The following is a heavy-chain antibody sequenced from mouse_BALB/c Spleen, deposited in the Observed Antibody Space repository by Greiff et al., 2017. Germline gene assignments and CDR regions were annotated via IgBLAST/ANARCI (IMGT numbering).Heavy chain of an antibody. D-gene: IGHD1-1*01. V-gene: IGHV1S137*01. CDR2: ISTYYGDA. Sequence: QVQLQQSGAELVRPGVSVKISCKGSGYTFTDYAMHWVKQSHAKSLEWIGVISTYYGDASYIQKFKGKATMTVDKSSSTAYMELARLTSEDSAIYYCARKGGYGSSYWYFDVWGAGTTVTVSS. CDR1: GYTFTDYA. J-gene: IGHJ1*01. CDR3: ARKGGYGSSYWYFDV.